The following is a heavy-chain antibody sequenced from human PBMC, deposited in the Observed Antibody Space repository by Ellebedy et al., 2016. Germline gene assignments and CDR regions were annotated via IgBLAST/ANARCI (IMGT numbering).Heavy chain of an antibody. CDR1: GYTFTGYY. D-gene: IGHD2-2*01. CDR3: ARDLSRYCSSTSCRYYYYYGMDV. CDR2: INPNSGGT. J-gene: IGHJ6*02. Sequence: ASVKVSXKASGYTFTGYYMHWVRQAPGQGLEWMGWINPNSGGTNYAQKLQGRVTMTTDTSTSTAYMELRSLRSDDTAVYYCARDLSRYCSSTSCRYYYYYGMDVWGQGTTVTVSS. V-gene: IGHV1-2*02.